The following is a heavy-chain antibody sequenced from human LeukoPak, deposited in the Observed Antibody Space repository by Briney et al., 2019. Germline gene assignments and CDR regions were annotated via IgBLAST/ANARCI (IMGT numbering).Heavy chain of an antibody. V-gene: IGHV3-30-3*01. CDR2: ISYDGSIK. CDR1: GFTFRSYA. CDR3: AITTSSSSPWDY. Sequence: GKSLRLSCAASGFTFRSYAIHWVRQAPGKGLEWVAFISYDGSIKYYADSVKGRFTISRDNSKNTLYLQMNSLRAEDTAVYYCAITTSSSSPWDYWGQGTLVTVSS. D-gene: IGHD6-6*01. J-gene: IGHJ4*02.